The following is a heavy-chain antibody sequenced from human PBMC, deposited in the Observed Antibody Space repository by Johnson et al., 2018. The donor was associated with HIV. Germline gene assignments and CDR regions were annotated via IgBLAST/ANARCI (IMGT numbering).Heavy chain of an antibody. V-gene: IGHV3-30*04. D-gene: IGHD5-12*01. CDR3: AKDFGYPRPRDAFDI. Sequence: QVQLVESGGGLVQPGRSLRLSCAASGFTFSRYAMHWVRQAPGKGLEWVAVISYDGSNKYYADSVKGRFTISRDNSKNTLYLQMNSLRAEDTAVYYCAKDFGYPRPRDAFDIWGQGTMVTVSS. CDR1: GFTFSRYA. J-gene: IGHJ3*02. CDR2: ISYDGSNK.